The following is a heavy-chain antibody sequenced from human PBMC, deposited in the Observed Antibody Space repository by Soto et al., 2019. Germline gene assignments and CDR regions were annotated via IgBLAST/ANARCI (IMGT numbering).Heavy chain of an antibody. Sequence: QVQLVQSGGEVKRPGASVKVSCKTSGYTCSNYGITWVRQAPGQPLEWLGWISLYSDGTNYAQKFQGRVSMTTDTSTTTAYLELRSLTSDDTAVYYCARVVPGVEAWFGPWGQGTLVTVSS. D-gene: IGHD2-2*01. CDR2: ISLYSDGT. CDR3: ARVVPGVEAWFGP. CDR1: GYTCSNYG. V-gene: IGHV1-18*01. J-gene: IGHJ5*02.